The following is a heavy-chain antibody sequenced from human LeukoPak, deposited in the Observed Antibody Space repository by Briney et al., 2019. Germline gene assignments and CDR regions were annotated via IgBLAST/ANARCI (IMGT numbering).Heavy chain of an antibody. V-gene: IGHV4-59*01. CDR3: ARAPERWYSYGSYTYHYMDV. Sequence: PSETLSLTCAVYGGSFSGYYWSWIRQPPGKGLEWIGSISYSGSTNYNPSPESRVTISVDTSKNQISLKLSSVTAADTAIYYCARAPERWYSYGSYTYHYMDVWGRGTTVTVSS. D-gene: IGHD3-10*01. J-gene: IGHJ6*03. CDR1: GGSFSGYY. CDR2: ISYSGST.